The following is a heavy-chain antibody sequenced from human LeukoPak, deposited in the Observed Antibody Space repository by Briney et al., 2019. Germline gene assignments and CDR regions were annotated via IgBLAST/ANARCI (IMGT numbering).Heavy chain of an antibody. CDR2: VNPSDGTI. D-gene: IGHD1-1*01. CDR1: EYTFTDYY. J-gene: IGHJ6*02. Sequence: ASVKVSCKASEYTFTDYYIHWVRQAPGQGLEWMGXVNPSDGTITYAQRFQGXVTMTTDTSTSTVYMALSSLTSEDTAVYYCARPRTANYYYYALDVWGQGTTVTVSS. V-gene: IGHV1-46*01. CDR3: ARPRTANYYYYALDV.